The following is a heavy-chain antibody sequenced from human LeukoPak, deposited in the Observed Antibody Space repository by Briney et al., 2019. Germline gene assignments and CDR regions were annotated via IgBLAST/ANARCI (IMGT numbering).Heavy chain of an antibody. J-gene: IGHJ6*02. CDR1: GGSLSGYY. CDR3: VRVRWLQANGDV. Sequence: PSETLSLTCAVYGGSLSGYYGSWIRQSPEKGLEWIGEINHSGKTNYNPSLESRVAISVDTSNKQFSLRLSSMTAADTAVYYCVRVRWLQANGDVWGQGTTVTVSS. D-gene: IGHD5-12*01. V-gene: IGHV4-34*01. CDR2: INHSGKT.